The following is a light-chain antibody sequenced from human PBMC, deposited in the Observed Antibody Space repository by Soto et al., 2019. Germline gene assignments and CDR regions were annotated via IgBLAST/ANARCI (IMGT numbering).Light chain of an antibody. CDR1: SSNIGTNT. Sequence: QSVLTQPPSASGTPGKRVTISFSGSSSNIGTNTVNWYQHLPGSAPKLLIYSNNQRPSGVPDRFSGSKSGTSASLAISGLQPDDEADYYCEAWDGSLNVVLFGGGTKLTV. CDR2: SNN. J-gene: IGLJ2*01. V-gene: IGLV1-44*01. CDR3: EAWDGSLNVVL.